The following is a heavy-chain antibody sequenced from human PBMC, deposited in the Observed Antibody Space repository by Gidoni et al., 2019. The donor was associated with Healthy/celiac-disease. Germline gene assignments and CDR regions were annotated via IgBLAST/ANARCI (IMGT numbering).Heavy chain of an antibody. CDR3: AREGYGDYWRAFDI. V-gene: IGHV3-30*03. Sequence: QVQLVESGGGVVQPGRSLRLYCAASGFTFSSYGMHWVRQAPGKGLAWVAVISYDGSNKYYADSVKGRFTISRDNSKNTLYLQMNSLRAEDTAVYYCAREGYGDYWRAFDIWGQGTMVTVSS. J-gene: IGHJ3*02. CDR2: ISYDGSNK. CDR1: GFTFSSYG. D-gene: IGHD4-17*01.